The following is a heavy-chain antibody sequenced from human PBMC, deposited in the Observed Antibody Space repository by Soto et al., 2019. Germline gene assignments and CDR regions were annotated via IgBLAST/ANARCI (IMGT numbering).Heavy chain of an antibody. Sequence: LRLSCAASGFTFSTYWMHWFRQAPGKGLMWVSRINSGGGATAYADSVKGRFTISRDNAKNTLYLQMNGLRAEDTALYYCARWFTYGNFDYFDYWGQGTQVTVSS. CDR3: ARWFTYGNFDYFDY. V-gene: IGHV3-74*01. CDR2: INSGGGAT. J-gene: IGHJ4*02. D-gene: IGHD3-10*01. CDR1: GFTFSTYW.